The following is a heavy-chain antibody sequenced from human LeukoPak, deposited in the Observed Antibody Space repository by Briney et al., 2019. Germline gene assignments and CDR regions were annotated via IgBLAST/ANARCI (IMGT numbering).Heavy chain of an antibody. V-gene: IGHV1-2*02. Sequence: ASVKVSCKASGHTFTGYYMHWVRQAPGQGLEWMGWINPNSGGTNYAQKFQGRVTMTRDTSISTAYMELSRLRSDDTAVYYCARPYCSSTSCYENWFDPWGQGTLVTVSS. J-gene: IGHJ5*02. CDR2: INPNSGGT. CDR3: ARPYCSSTSCYENWFDP. CDR1: GHTFTGYY. D-gene: IGHD2-2*01.